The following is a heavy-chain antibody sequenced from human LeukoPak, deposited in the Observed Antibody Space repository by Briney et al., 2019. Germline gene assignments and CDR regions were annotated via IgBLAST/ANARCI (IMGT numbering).Heavy chain of an antibody. CDR1: GGSISSGSYY. D-gene: IGHD2-2*01. J-gene: IGHJ5*02. V-gene: IGHV4-61*02. Sequence: SQTLSLTCTVSGGSISSGSYYWSWIRQPAGKGLEWIGRIYTGGSTNYNPSLKSRVTISVDTSKNQFSLKLSSVTAADTAVYYCARDSVVVPAATYNWFDPWGQGTLVTVSS. CDR2: IYTGGST. CDR3: ARDSVVVPAATYNWFDP.